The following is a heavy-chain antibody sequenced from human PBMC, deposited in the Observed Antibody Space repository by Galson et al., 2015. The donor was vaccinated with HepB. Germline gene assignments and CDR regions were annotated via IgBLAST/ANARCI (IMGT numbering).Heavy chain of an antibody. CDR2: ISTNSGNT. V-gene: IGHV1-18*01. Sequence: SVKVSCKASGYKFTSYGFSWVRQAPGQGLEWMAWISTNSGNTKDAQKFQGRVTLTADATTGTVDMDLRCLKSDDTAVYYCARDRDYRFDSWGQGTLVTVSS. CDR1: GYKFTSYG. CDR3: ARDRDYRFDS. D-gene: IGHD4-11*01. J-gene: IGHJ4*02.